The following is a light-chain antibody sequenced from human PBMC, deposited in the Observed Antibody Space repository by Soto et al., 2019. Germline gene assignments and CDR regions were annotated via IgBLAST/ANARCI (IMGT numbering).Light chain of an antibody. CDR1: QDIAIY. J-gene: IGKJ2*01. CDR2: AAS. V-gene: IGKV1-9*01. CDR3: QLLRLFLSP. Sequence: IQLTQSPSSLSASVGDRVTITCRASQDIAIYLAWYQQKPGEAPKLLIYAASTLYGGVPSRFSGSGSGTDFALTITSLQAEDFATYCCQLLRLFLSPFG.